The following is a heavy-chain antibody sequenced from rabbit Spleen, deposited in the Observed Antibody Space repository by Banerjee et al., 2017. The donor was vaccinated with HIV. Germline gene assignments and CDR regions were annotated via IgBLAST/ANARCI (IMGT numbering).Heavy chain of an antibody. CDR2: IYVGSGGDT. J-gene: IGHJ4*01. Sequence: QSLEESGGDLVKPEGSLTLTCTASGFSFSSSYYMCWVRQAPGKGLECIACIYVGSGGDTYYASWAKGRFTISKTSSTTVTLQMTSLTGADTATYFCARETSSGWGVVSFCFNLWGQGTLVTVS. CDR1: GFSFSSSYY. D-gene: IGHD4-1*01. CDR3: ARETSSGWGVVSFCFNL. V-gene: IGHV1S40*01.